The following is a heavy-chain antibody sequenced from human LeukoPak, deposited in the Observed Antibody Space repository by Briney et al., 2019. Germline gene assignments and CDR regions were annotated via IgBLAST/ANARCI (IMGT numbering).Heavy chain of an antibody. CDR3: AREPDSGSGSYPDY. V-gene: IGHV4-30-4*08. D-gene: IGHD3-10*01. CDR2: IYYSGST. J-gene: IGHJ4*02. CDR1: GGSISSGDYY. Sequence: SETLSLTCTVSGGSISSGDYYWSWIRQPPGKGLEWIGYIYYSGSTYYNPSLKSRVTISVDTFKNQFSLKLSSVTAADTAVYYCAREPDSGSGSYPDYWGQGTLVTVSS.